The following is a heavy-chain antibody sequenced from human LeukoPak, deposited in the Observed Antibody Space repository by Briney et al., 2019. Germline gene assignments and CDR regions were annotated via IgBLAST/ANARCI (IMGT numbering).Heavy chain of an antibody. CDR2: IDNDGSYI. Sequence: PGGSLRLSCAASGFTFSSYTMNWVRQAPGKGLEWVSSIDNDGSYIYYADSVKGRFTLSRDNAENSVHLQMISLRAEDTAVYYCATKYSAGWLLDYWGQGTLVTVSS. D-gene: IGHD5-12*01. CDR1: GFTFSSYT. CDR3: ATKYSAGWLLDY. V-gene: IGHV3-21*01. J-gene: IGHJ4*02.